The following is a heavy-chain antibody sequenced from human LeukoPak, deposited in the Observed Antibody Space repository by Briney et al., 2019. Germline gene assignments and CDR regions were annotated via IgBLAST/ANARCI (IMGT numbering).Heavy chain of an antibody. Sequence: MSSETLSLTCTVSGGSISSYYWSWIRQPPGKGLEWIGYIYYSGSTNYNPSLKSRVTISVDTSKNQFSLKLSSVTAADTAVYYCARGGRTFGILTFFDYWGQGTLVTVSS. V-gene: IGHV4-59*01. D-gene: IGHD3-16*01. CDR2: IYYSGST. CDR3: ARGGRTFGILTFFDY. CDR1: GGSISSYY. J-gene: IGHJ4*02.